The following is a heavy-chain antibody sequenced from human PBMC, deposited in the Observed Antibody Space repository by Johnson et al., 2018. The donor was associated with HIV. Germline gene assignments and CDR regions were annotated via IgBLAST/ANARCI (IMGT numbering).Heavy chain of an antibody. CDR2: IYSGGST. CDR3: ARDSFFEELNAFDI. V-gene: IGHV3-53*01. CDR1: GFTVSSNY. Sequence: VQLVESGGGLIQPGGSLRLSCAASGFTVSSNYMSWVRQAPGKGLEWVSVIYSGGSTYYADSVKGRFTISRDNSKNTLYLQMNSLRAEDTDVYYCARDSFFEELNAFDIWGQGTMVTVSS. D-gene: IGHD3-10*01. J-gene: IGHJ3*02.